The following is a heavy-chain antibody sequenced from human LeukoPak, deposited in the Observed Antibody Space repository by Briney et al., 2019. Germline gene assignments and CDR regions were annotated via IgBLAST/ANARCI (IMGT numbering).Heavy chain of an antibody. J-gene: IGHJ5*02. CDR3: ARGRDYDILTGYSRENWFDP. CDR2: INHSDRT. V-gene: IGHV4-34*01. Sequence: SETLSLTCAVYGGSFSGYYWSWIRQPPGKGREGWREINHSDRTNYNPSLKSRVTISVDTSKNQFSLKLSSVTAADTAVYYCARGRDYDILTGYSRENWFDPWGQGTLVTVSS. D-gene: IGHD3-9*01. CDR1: GGSFSGYY.